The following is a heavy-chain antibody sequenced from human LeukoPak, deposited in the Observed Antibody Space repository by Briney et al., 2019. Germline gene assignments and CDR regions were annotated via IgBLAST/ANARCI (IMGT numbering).Heavy chain of an antibody. J-gene: IGHJ4*02. Sequence: SETLSLTCAVYGGSFSGYYWGWIRQPPGKGLEWIGSIYYSGTTNYNPSLKSRVTISVDTSKNQFSLKLSSVTAADTAVYYCARGVYIAAAQYGYWGQGTLDTVSS. CDR1: GGSFSGYY. D-gene: IGHD6-13*01. V-gene: IGHV4-34*01. CDR2: IYYSGTT. CDR3: ARGVYIAAAQYGY.